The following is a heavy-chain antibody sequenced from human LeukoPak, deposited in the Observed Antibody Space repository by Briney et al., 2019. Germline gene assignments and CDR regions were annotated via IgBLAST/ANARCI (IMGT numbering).Heavy chain of an antibody. CDR3: ARDWSVDGGLPLDY. D-gene: IGHD3-3*01. V-gene: IGHV3-30*03. CDR2: ISHDGSNK. J-gene: IGHJ4*02. Sequence: PGGSLRLSCAASGFTFRNYGMHWVRQAPGKGLEWVAVISHDGSNKYYVDSVKGRFTISRDNSKNTLYLQMNSLRAEDTAVYYCARDWSVDGGLPLDYWGQGTLVTVSS. CDR1: GFTFRNYG.